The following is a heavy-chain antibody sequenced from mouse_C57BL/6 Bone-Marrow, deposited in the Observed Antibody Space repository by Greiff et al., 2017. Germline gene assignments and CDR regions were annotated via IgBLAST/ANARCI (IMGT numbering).Heavy chain of an antibody. J-gene: IGHJ1*03. D-gene: IGHD2-3*01. Sequence: VPLQQSGAELAQPGASVQLSCKASGYTFTSYWMHWLKQRPGPGLEWIGYINPSSGYTKYNQKFKDKATLTADRSSSTAYMHLSSLTYEDSAVYYCAREGLGYYGREYFDVWGTGTTVTVSS. V-gene: IGHV1-7*01. CDR3: AREGLGYYGREYFDV. CDR1: GYTFTSYW. CDR2: INPSSGYT.